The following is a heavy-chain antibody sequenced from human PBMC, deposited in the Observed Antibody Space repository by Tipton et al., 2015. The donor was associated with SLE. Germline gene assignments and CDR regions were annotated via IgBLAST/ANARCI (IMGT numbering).Heavy chain of an antibody. CDR3: ARSGYYTSGNYFYYMDV. CDR1: GGSISSSGYY. CDR2: IYESGST. V-gene: IGHV4-39*01. D-gene: IGHD3-3*01. J-gene: IGHJ6*03. Sequence: TLSLTCSVSGGSISSSGYYWGWFRQPPGKGLEWIGSIYESGSTYYNPSLKSRVTISVDTSKNQFSLKVSSVPAADTAVYYCARSGYYTSGNYFYYMDVWGKGTTVTVSS.